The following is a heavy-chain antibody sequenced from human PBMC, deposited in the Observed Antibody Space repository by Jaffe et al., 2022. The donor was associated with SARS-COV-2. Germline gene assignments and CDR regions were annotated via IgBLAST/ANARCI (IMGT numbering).Heavy chain of an antibody. CDR3: ALMYDSSGYSFDY. Sequence: EVQLVESGGGLVQPGGSLRLSCAASGFTFSSYEMNWVRQAPGKGLEWVSYISSSGSTIYYADSVKGRFTMSRDNAKNSLYLQVNSLRAEDTAVYYCALMYDSSGYSFDYWGQGTLVTVSS. J-gene: IGHJ4*02. CDR2: ISSSGSTI. CDR1: GFTFSSYE. V-gene: IGHV3-48*03. D-gene: IGHD3-22*01.